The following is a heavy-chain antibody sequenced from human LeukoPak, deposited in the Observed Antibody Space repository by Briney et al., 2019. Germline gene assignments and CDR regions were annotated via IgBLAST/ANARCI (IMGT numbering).Heavy chain of an antibody. V-gene: IGHV4-34*01. J-gene: IGHJ4*02. Sequence: SETLSLTCAVYGGSFSGYCWSWIRQPPGKGLEWIGEINHSGSTNYNPSLKSRVTISVDTSKNQFSLKLSSVTAADTAVYYCARGNDSRIFDYWGQGTLVTVSS. D-gene: IGHD3-22*01. CDR2: INHSGST. CDR3: ARGNDSRIFDY. CDR1: GGSFSGYC.